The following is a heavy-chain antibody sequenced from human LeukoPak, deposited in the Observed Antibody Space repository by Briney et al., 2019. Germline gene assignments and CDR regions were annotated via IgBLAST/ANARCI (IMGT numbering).Heavy chain of an antibody. D-gene: IGHD3-3*01. J-gene: IGHJ4*02. Sequence: SETLSLTCAVYGGSFSGYYWSWIRQPPGKGLEWIGEINHSGSTNYNPSLKSRVTISVDTSKNQFSLKLSSVTAADPAVYYCASSGYYDFWSGYYSFDYWGQGTLVTVSS. CDR1: GGSFSGYY. CDR3: ASSGYYDFWSGYYSFDY. V-gene: IGHV4-34*01. CDR2: INHSGST.